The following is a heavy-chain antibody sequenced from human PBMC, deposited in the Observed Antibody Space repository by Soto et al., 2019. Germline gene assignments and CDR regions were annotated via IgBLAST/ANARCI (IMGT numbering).Heavy chain of an antibody. D-gene: IGHD6-25*01. Sequence: GGSLRLSCAASGFTFSDHYMEWVRQAPGKGLEWVGRIRNKANSYSTEYAASVKGRFTISRDDSMNSLYLQMNSLKTEDTAVYYCARSAGGFYYYYYYYMDVWGKGTTVTVSS. CDR2: IRNKANSYST. V-gene: IGHV3-72*01. CDR1: GFTFSDHY. J-gene: IGHJ6*03. CDR3: ARSAGGFYYYYYYYMDV.